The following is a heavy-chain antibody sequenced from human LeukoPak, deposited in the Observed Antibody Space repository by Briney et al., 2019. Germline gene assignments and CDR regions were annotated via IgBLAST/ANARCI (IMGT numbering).Heavy chain of an antibody. V-gene: IGHV1-69*05. CDR3: ARDYGDKLLDY. CDR2: IIPIFGTA. D-gene: IGHD4-17*01. CDR1: GGTFSSYA. J-gene: IGHJ4*02. Sequence: SVKVSCKASGGTFSSYAISWVRQAPGQGLEWMGGIIPIFGTANYAQKFQGRVTITTDESTSTAYMELSSLRSEDTAVYYCARDYGDKLLDYWGQGTWSPSPQ.